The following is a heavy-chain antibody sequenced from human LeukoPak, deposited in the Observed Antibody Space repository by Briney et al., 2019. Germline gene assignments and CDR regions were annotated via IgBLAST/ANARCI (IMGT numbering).Heavy chain of an antibody. CDR2: INHSGST. D-gene: IGHD6-13*01. Sequence: PSETLSLTCAVYGGSFSGYYWSWIRQPPGKGLEWIGEINHSGSTNYNPSLKSRVTISVDTSKNQFSLKLSSVTAADTAVYYCARAPRIAAAGIFDYWGQGTLATVSS. CDR3: ARAPRIAAAGIFDY. V-gene: IGHV4-34*01. J-gene: IGHJ4*02. CDR1: GGSFSGYY.